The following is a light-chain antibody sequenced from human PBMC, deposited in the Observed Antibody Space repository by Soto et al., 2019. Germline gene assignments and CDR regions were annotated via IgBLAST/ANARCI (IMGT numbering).Light chain of an antibody. CDR2: AKS. V-gene: IGKV1-16*01. Sequence: DIQLTQSPPSLSASVGDRVTITCRASKGINNYLAWFQQQPGTAPKPLSYAKSTLHSGVPSRFTGSGSGTEFTRTITSLQPEDFVTYYCQQYNSYPWTFGQGTKVEVK. CDR1: KGINNY. CDR3: QQYNSYPWT. J-gene: IGKJ1*01.